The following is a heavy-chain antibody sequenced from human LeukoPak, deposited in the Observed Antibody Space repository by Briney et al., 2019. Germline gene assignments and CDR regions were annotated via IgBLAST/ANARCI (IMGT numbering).Heavy chain of an antibody. CDR1: GFNFSNYG. Sequence: QPGRSLRLSCAASGFNFSNYGMHWVRQAPGKGLEWVAVIWYDGVNKYYADSVKGRFTISRDMPKNTLYLQMNSLRAEDTAVYYCAREGIVATLDYWGQGTLVTVSS. V-gene: IGHV3-33*01. CDR3: AREGIVATLDY. D-gene: IGHD5-12*01. CDR2: IWYDGVNK. J-gene: IGHJ4*02.